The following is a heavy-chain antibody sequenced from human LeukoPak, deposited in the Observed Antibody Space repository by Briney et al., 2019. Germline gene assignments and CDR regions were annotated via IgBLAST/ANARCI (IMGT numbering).Heavy chain of an antibody. Sequence: PGGSLRLSCAASGFTFSSYWMSWVRQAPGKGLEWVANIKQDGSEKYYVDSVKGRFTISRDNAKNSLYLQMNSLRAEDTAVYYCARQGPWQQLPIYYHYYYMDVWGKGTTVTVSS. J-gene: IGHJ6*03. D-gene: IGHD6-13*01. CDR1: GFTFSSYW. CDR3: ARQGPWQQLPIYYHYYYMDV. V-gene: IGHV3-7*01. CDR2: IKQDGSEK.